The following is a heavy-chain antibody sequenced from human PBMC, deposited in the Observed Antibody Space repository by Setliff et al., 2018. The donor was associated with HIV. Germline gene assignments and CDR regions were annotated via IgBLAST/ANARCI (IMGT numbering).Heavy chain of an antibody. V-gene: IGHV3-48*03. D-gene: IGHD3-10*01. J-gene: IGHJ6*02. Sequence: PGGSLRLSCAASGFTFSSDEMNWVRQAPGKGLEWVSYISSSGRTIYADSVKGRFTISRDNSKNSLYLQMNSLRVEDTAVYYCARDYLYYNMYNGSPVYGMDVWGQGT. CDR1: GFTFSSDE. CDR3: ARDYLYYNMYNGSPVYGMDV. CDR2: ISSSGRT.